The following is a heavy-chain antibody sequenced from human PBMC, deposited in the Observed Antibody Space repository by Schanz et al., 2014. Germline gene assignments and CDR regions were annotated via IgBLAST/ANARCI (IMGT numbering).Heavy chain of an antibody. J-gene: IGHJ5*02. CDR2: IKSDGSST. V-gene: IGHV3-74*01. CDR1: GFTFSSYW. D-gene: IGHD3-10*01. CDR3: ARPALWFGDNCFDP. Sequence: EVQLVESGGGLVQAGGSLRLSCAASGFTFSSYWMHWVRQVPEKVLVWVSRIKSDGSSTSYADSVKGRFTISRDNAKNTLYLQMNSLRGEDTAVYYCARPALWFGDNCFDPWGQGTLVTVSS.